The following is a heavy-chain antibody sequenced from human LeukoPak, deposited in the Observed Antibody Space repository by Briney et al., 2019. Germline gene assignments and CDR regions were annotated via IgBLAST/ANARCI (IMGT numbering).Heavy chain of an antibody. V-gene: IGHV4-4*07. D-gene: IGHD3-22*01. CDR3: ARTYDSSGYYLGAFDI. CDR2: IYTSGST. Sequence: SETLSLTCTVSGGSISSYYWSWIRQPAGKGLEWIGRIYTSGSTNYNPSLKSRVTISVDTSKNQFSLKLSFVTAADTAVYYCARTYDSSGYYLGAFDIWGQGTMVTVSS. J-gene: IGHJ3*02. CDR1: GGSISSYY.